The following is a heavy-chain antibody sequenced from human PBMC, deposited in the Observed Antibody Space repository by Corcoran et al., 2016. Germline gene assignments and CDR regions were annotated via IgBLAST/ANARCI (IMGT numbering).Heavy chain of an antibody. Sequence: QLQLQESGPGLVKPSETLSLTCTVSGGSISSSSYYWGWIRQPPGKGLEWIGSIYYSGSTYYNPSLKSRVTISVDTSKNQFSLTLSSVTAADTAVYYCAWSQLAAYFDYWGQGTLVTVSS. D-gene: IGHD6-6*01. CDR3: AWSQLAAYFDY. V-gene: IGHV4-39*01. CDR2: IYYSGST. J-gene: IGHJ4*02. CDR1: GGSISSSSYY.